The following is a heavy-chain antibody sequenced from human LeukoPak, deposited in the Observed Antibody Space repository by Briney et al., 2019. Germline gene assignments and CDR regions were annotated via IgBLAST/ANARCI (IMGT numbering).Heavy chain of an antibody. Sequence: GASVKVSCKASGYTFSGYYMHWVRQAPGQGLEWVGWINPNSGGTNYAQKFQGRVTMTRDTSISTAYMELSSLRSEDTAVYYCARARREIMATRSTYYFDYWGQGTLVTVSS. D-gene: IGHD5-12*01. V-gene: IGHV1-2*02. J-gene: IGHJ4*02. CDR1: GYTFSGYY. CDR2: INPNSGGT. CDR3: ARARREIMATRSTYYFDY.